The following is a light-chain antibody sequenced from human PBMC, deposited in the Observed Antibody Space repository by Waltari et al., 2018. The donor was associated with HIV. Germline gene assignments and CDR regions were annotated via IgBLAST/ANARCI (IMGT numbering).Light chain of an antibody. CDR2: WTS. V-gene: IGKV4-1*01. CDR1: HGVLSWPQNKNF. CDR3: QQYHSLPWT. J-gene: IGKJ1*01. Sequence: DIILTQSPDSLAVSLGDRDPIHCKSSHGVLSWPQNKNFIAWSRHQPGPPPKLLLCWTSSREAGVPARCSGSGSRTDSRTTISILQAEDVAIYYCQQYHSLPWTFGQGTKVEIK.